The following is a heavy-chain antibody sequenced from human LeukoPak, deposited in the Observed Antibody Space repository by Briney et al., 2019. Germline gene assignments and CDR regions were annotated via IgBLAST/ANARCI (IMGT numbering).Heavy chain of an antibody. CDR1: GYTLTELS. D-gene: IGHD6-13*01. CDR3: TAAGTGYYGMGV. J-gene: IGHJ6*04. CDR2: FDPEDGET. V-gene: IGHV1-24*01. Sequence: ASVKVSCKVSGYTLTELSMHWVRQAPGKGLEWMGGFDPEDGETIYAQKFQGRVTMTEDTSTDTAYMELSSLRSEDTAVYYCTAAGTGYYGMGVWGKGTTVTVSS.